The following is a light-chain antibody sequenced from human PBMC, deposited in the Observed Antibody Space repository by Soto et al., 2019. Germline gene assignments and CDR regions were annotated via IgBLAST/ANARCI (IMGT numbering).Light chain of an antibody. V-gene: IGLV2-8*01. CDR1: SSDVGGYNY. Sequence: QSVLTQPPSASGSPGQSVTISCTGTSSDVGGYNYVSWYQQHPGKAPKLMIYEVSKRPSGVPDRFSGSKSGNTASLTVSGLQAEDEADYYCSSYAGSTLRVFGGGTKLTVL. CDR2: EVS. CDR3: SSYAGSTLRV. J-gene: IGLJ2*01.